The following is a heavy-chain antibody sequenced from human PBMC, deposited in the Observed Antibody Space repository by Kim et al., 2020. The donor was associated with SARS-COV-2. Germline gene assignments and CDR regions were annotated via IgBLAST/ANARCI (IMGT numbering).Heavy chain of an antibody. CDR2: IYYSGST. V-gene: IGHV4-39*01. Sequence: SETLSLTCTVSGGSISSSSYYWGWIRQPPGKGLEWIGSIYYSGSTYYNPSLKSRVTISVDTSKNQFSLKLSSVTAADTAVYYCARHTPGRSFDWLTPSPWFDPWGQGTLVTVSS. CDR1: GGSISSSSYY. CDR3: ARHTPGRSFDWLTPSPWFDP. J-gene: IGHJ5*02. D-gene: IGHD3-9*01.